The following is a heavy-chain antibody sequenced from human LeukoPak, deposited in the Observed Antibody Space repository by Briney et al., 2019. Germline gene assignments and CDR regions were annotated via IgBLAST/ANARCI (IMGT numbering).Heavy chain of an antibody. CDR3: ARQGAVVVITTSFDY. D-gene: IGHD3-22*01. Sequence: SETLSLTCDVSGYSISSGYYWGWIRQPPGKGLEWIGSIYHSGSTYYNPSLKSRVTISVDTSKNQFSLKLSSVTAADTAVYYCARQGAVVVITTSFDYWGQGTLVTVSS. V-gene: IGHV4-38-2*01. CDR1: GYSISSGYY. CDR2: IYHSGST. J-gene: IGHJ4*02.